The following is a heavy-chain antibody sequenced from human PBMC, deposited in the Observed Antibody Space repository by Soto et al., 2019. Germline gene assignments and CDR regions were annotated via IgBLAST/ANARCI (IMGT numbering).Heavy chain of an antibody. J-gene: IGHJ4*02. CDR1: GFTFSSYE. V-gene: IGHV3-48*03. Sequence: GGSLRLSCAASGFTFSSYEMNWVRQAPGKXLEWVSYISSSGSTIYYADSVKGRFTISRDNAKNSLYLQMNSLRAEDTAVYYCARGTYYYDSSGYYPTLDYWGQGTLVTVSS. D-gene: IGHD3-22*01. CDR3: ARGTYYYDSSGYYPTLDY. CDR2: ISSSGSTI.